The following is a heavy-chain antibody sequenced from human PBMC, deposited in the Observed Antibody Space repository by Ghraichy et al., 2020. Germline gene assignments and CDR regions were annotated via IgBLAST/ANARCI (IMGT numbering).Heavy chain of an antibody. D-gene: IGHD1-26*01. J-gene: IGHJ4*02. CDR2: ISGTGNTI. CDR1: GFTFSSCE. Sequence: GGSLRLSCAASGFTFSSCEMNWVRQAPGKGLEWVSYISGTGNTIFSAYSVRGRFTISRDNAKISLYLQVNSLRAEDTAVYYCAGSASIDTWASFAYWGQGTLLTFSS. V-gene: IGHV3-48*03. CDR3: AGSASIDTWASFAY.